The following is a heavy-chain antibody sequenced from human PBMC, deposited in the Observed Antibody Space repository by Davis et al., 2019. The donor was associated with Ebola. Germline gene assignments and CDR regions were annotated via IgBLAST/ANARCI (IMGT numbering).Heavy chain of an antibody. CDR3: AREEGRTYYDILTGPNWFDP. Sequence: ASVKVSCKASGYTFTGYYMHWVRQAPGQGLDWMGWINPNSGGTNYAQKFQGRVTMTRGTSISTAYMELSRLRSDDTAVYYCAREEGRTYYDILTGPNWFDPWGQGTLVTVSS. J-gene: IGHJ5*02. V-gene: IGHV1-2*02. CDR2: INPNSGGT. CDR1: GYTFTGYY. D-gene: IGHD3-9*01.